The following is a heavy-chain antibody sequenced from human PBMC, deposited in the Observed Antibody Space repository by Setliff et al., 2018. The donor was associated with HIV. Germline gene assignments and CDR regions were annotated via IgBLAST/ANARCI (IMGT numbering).Heavy chain of an antibody. Sequence: SETLSLTCAVYGGSFSGFYWNWIRQAPGKGLEWIGEINHSRRTKYSPSLRSRVSISVDTSKTQFSLKLSSVTAADTAVYYCVRGEYYDVSAIYHDDRWGQGTLVTVSS. J-gene: IGHJ4*02. CDR1: GGSFSGFY. V-gene: IGHV4-34*01. CDR2: INHSRRT. D-gene: IGHD3-16*01. CDR3: VRGEYYDVSAIYHDDR.